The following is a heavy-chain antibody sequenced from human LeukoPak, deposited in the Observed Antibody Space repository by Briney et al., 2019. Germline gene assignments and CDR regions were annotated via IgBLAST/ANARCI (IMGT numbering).Heavy chain of an antibody. D-gene: IGHD3-3*01. J-gene: IGHJ4*02. Sequence: PGGSLRLSCAASGFTFSSYSMNWVRQAPGKGLEWVSYISSSSSTIYYADSVKGRFTISRDNAKNSLYLQMNSLRAEDTAVYYCASQITIFGVAPPYYFDYWGQGTLVTVSS. CDR1: GFTFSSYS. CDR3: ASQITIFGVAPPYYFDY. CDR2: ISSSSSTI. V-gene: IGHV3-48*01.